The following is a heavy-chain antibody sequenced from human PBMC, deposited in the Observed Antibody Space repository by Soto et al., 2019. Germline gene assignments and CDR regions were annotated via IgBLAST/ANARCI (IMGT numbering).Heavy chain of an antibody. J-gene: IGHJ4*02. Sequence: EVQLVESGGGLVQPGGSLKLSCADSGFTFSGSVMDWVRQASWKGLEWVGRIRSKANSYATAYAASVKGRFSISRDDSKNTAYLQMNSLKTEDTAVYYCTTGVDYWGQGTLVTVSS. CDR1: GFTFSGSV. CDR3: TTGVDY. CDR2: IRSKANSYAT. V-gene: IGHV3-73*02. D-gene: IGHD3-10*01.